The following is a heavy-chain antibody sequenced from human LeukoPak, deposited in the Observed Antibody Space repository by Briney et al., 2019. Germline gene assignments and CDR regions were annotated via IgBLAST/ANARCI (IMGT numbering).Heavy chain of an antibody. D-gene: IGHD2-2*01. Sequence: PGRSLRLSCAASGFTFSNYWMHWVRQTPGKGLVWVSRILSDGSSTSYADSVKGRFTVSRDNAQNTLYLQMNSLRAEDTAVYYCVRGYCSATSCYFSSSYNWFDPWGQGTLVTVSS. V-gene: IGHV3-74*01. CDR2: ILSDGSST. CDR1: GFTFSNYW. J-gene: IGHJ5*02. CDR3: VRGYCSATSCYFSSSYNWFDP.